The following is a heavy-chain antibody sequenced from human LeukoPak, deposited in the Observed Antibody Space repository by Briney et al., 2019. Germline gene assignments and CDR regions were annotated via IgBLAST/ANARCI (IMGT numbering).Heavy chain of an antibody. Sequence: PSETLSLTCTVSGGSISSYYWSWIRQPPGKGLEWIGYIYYSESTNYNPSLKSRVTISVDTSKNQFSLKLSPVTAADTAVYYCARALRGSFDYWGQGTLATVSS. J-gene: IGHJ4*02. CDR3: ARALRGSFDY. CDR2: IYYSEST. D-gene: IGHD6-6*01. CDR1: GGSISSYY. V-gene: IGHV4-59*01.